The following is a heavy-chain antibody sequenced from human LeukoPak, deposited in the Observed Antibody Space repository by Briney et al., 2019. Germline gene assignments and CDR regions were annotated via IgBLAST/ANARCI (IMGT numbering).Heavy chain of an antibody. V-gene: IGHV1-2*04. CDR2: INPNSGGT. CDR3: ARASTPSYSSSHVTI. CDR1: GYTFAGYY. Sequence: ASAKVSCKASGYTFAGYYMHWVRQAPGQGLEWMGWINPNSGGTNYAQKFQGWVTMTRDTSISTAYMELSRLRSDDTAVYYCARASTPSYSSSHVTIWGQGTMVTVSS. D-gene: IGHD6-13*01. J-gene: IGHJ3*02.